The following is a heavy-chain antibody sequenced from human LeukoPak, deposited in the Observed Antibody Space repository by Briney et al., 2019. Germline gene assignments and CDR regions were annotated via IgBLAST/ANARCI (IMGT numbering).Heavy chain of an antibody. V-gene: IGHV1-3*01. CDR2: IYGGNGNT. CDR3: ARGWGGDCYHVH. CDR1: GYTFTSYA. Sequence: ASVTVSCKASGYTFTSYAMHWVRQAPGQRPEWMGWIYGGNGNTKYSQKFQGRVSITRDTSASTVYMELSSLGSEDTAVYYCARGWGGDCYHVHWGQGTLVTVSS. J-gene: IGHJ4*02. D-gene: IGHD2-21*02.